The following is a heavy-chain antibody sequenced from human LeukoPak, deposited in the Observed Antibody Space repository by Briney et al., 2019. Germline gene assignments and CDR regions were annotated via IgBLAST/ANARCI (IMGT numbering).Heavy chain of an antibody. V-gene: IGHV3-23*01. J-gene: IGHJ4*02. CDR1: GFTFSSYA. Sequence: GGSLRLSCAASGFTFSSYAMTWVRQAPGKGLEWVSGINDSGGSTSYVDSVKGRFTISRDNSKNTLYLQMNSLRAEDTAVYYCAKDDFGGLLSSGWHGGLFIYWGQGTLVTVSS. CDR2: INDSGGST. D-gene: IGHD6-19*01. CDR3: AKDDFGGLLSSGWHGGLFIY.